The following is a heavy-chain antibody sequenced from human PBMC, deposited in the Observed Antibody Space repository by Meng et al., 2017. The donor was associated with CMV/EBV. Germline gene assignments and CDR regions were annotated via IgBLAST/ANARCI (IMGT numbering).Heavy chain of an antibody. D-gene: IGHD6-19*01. CDR1: GFTFSSYS. J-gene: IGHJ4*02. CDR2: ISSSSSYI. CDR3: ASRTAVAEFDY. Sequence: GESLKISCAASGFTFSSYSMNWVRQAPGKGLEWVSSISSSSSYIYYADSVKGRFTISRDNAENSLYLQMNSLRAEDTAVYYCASRTAVAEFDYWGQGTLVTVSS. V-gene: IGHV3-21*01.